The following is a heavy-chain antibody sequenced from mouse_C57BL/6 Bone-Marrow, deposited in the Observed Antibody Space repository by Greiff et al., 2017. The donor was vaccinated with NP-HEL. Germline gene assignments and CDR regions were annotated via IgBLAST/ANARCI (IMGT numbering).Heavy chain of an antibody. CDR3: ARDYYGSRPWFAY. J-gene: IGHJ3*01. CDR2: IDPSDSYT. CDR1: GYTFTSYW. D-gene: IGHD1-1*01. Sequence: VQLQQSGAELVMPGASVKLSCKASGYTFTSYWMHWVKQRPGQGLEWIGEIDPSDSYTNYNQKFKGKSTLTVDKSSSTAYMQLSSLTSEDSAVYYCARDYYGSRPWFAYWGQGTLVTVSA. V-gene: IGHV1-69*01.